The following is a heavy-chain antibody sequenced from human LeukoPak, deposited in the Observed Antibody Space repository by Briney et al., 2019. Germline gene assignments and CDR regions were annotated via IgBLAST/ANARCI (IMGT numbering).Heavy chain of an antibody. Sequence: SETLSLTCAVSGGSISSSNWWSWVRQPPGKGLEWIGEIYHSGSTNYNPSLKSRVTISVDTSKNQFSLKLSSVTAADTAVYYCARAASDSWFDPWGQGTLVTVSS. J-gene: IGHJ5*02. V-gene: IGHV4-4*02. D-gene: IGHD2-15*01. CDR3: ARAASDSWFDP. CDR1: GGSISSSNW. CDR2: IYHSGST.